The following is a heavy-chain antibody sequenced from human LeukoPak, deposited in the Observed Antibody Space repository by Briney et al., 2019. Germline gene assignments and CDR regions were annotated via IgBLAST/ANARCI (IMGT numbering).Heavy chain of an antibody. J-gene: IGHJ4*02. D-gene: IGHD6-13*01. CDR1: GYRFDIYW. Sequence: GESLKISCHGSGYRFDIYWIAWVRQMPGKGLEFIGFIYPGDSDTRYSPSFQGQVTMAADKSITTAYLQWSSLKASDTAMYYCASSYSSSWFEVYFDYWGQGTLVTVSS. V-gene: IGHV5-51*01. CDR2: IYPGDSDT. CDR3: ASSYSSSWFEVYFDY.